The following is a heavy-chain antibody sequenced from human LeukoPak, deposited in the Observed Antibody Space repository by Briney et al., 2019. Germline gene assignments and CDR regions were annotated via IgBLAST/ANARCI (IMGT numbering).Heavy chain of an antibody. CDR2: IYYSGRT. J-gene: IGHJ3*02. CDR1: GGSISSSSFN. V-gene: IGHV4-39*01. CDR3: ARLYRRSSGAFDI. D-gene: IGHD3-22*01. Sequence: SETLSLTCTVSGGSISSSSFNWGWIRQPPGKGLEWVGSIYYSGRTYSNPSLESLVTICVDTSKNQFSLMMSVVTVAATAVYYCARLYRRSSGAFDIWGQGTMVTVSS.